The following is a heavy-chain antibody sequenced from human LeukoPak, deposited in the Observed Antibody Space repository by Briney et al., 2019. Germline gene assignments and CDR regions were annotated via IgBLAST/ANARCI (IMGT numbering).Heavy chain of an antibody. V-gene: IGHV4-61*02. CDR2: IYTSGST. CDR3: ARPGVYCSSTSCPFDY. J-gene: IGHJ4*02. Sequence: PSQTLSLTCTVSGGSISSGSYYWSWIRQPAGKGLEWIGRIYTSGSTNYNPSLKSRVTISVDTSKNQFSLKLSSVTAADTAVYYCARPGVYCSSTSCPFDYWGQGTLVTVSS. D-gene: IGHD2-2*01. CDR1: GGSISSGSYY.